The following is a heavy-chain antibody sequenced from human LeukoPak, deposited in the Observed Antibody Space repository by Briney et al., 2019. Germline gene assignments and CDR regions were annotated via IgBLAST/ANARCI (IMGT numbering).Heavy chain of an antibody. Sequence: ASVKVSCKASGSTFTGYYMHWVRQAPGQGLEWMGWINPNSGGTDYAQKFQGRATMTRDTSLSTACMELSRLRSDDTAVYYCTRATSVVVPAADHYYYGMDVWGQGTTVTVSS. CDR1: GSTFTGYY. CDR3: TRATSVVVPAADHYYYGMDV. V-gene: IGHV1-2*02. D-gene: IGHD2-2*01. J-gene: IGHJ6*02. CDR2: INPNSGGT.